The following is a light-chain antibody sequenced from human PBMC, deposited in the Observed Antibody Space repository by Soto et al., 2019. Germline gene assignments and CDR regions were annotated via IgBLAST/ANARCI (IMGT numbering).Light chain of an antibody. Sequence: QSALTQPASVSGSPGQSITISCTGTSSDIGAYNFVSWYQQHPGKAPKLMLYDVNIRPSGVSNRFSGSKSGNTASLAITGLQAEDEADYYCQSYDSSLSGSRVFGTGTKVTVL. J-gene: IGLJ1*01. CDR1: SSDIGAYNF. CDR3: QSYDSSLSGSRV. V-gene: IGLV2-14*03. CDR2: DVN.